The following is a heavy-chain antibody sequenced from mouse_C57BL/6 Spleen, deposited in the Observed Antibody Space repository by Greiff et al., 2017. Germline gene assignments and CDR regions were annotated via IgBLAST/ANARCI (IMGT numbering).Heavy chain of an antibody. D-gene: IGHD1-1*01. CDR1: GYTFTDYN. CDR3: ARRLATVVAHFDY. J-gene: IGHJ2*01. CDR2: INPNNGGT. Sequence: VQLQQSGPELVKPGASVKLPCKASGYTFTDYNMDWVKQSHGKRLEWIGDINPNNGGTIYNQKFKGKATLTVDKSSSTAYMELRSLTSEDTAVYYCARRLATVVAHFDYWGQGTTLTVSS. V-gene: IGHV1-18*01.